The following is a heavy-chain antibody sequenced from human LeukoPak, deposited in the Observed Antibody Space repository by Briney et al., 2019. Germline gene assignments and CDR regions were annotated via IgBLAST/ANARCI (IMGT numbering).Heavy chain of an antibody. V-gene: IGHV3-9*01. CDR1: GFTFDDYA. D-gene: IGHD6-13*01. Sequence: GGSLRLSCAASGFTFDDYAMHWVRQAPGKGLEWVSGISWNSGSIGYADSVKGRFTISRDNAKNSLYLQMNSLRAEDTALYYCAKLAAAGTGFDYWGQGTLVTVSS. J-gene: IGHJ4*02. CDR3: AKLAAAGTGFDY. CDR2: ISWNSGSI.